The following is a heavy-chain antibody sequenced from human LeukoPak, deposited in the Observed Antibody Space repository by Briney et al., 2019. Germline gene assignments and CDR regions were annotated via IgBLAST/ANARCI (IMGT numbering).Heavy chain of an antibody. V-gene: IGHV3-48*03. Sequence: GGSLRLSCAASGFTFSSYEMNWVRQAPGKGLEWVSYISSSGSTIHYADSVKGRFTISRDNAKNSLYLQMNSLRAEDTAVYYCARAPYYYDSSGYFQHWGQGTLVTASS. CDR2: ISSSGSTI. CDR1: GFTFSSYE. D-gene: IGHD3-22*01. CDR3: ARAPYYYDSSGYFQH. J-gene: IGHJ1*01.